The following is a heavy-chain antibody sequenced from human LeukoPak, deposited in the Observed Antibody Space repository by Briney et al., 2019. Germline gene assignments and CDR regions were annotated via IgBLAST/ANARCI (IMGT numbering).Heavy chain of an antibody. J-gene: IGHJ4*02. CDR3: ARDLTPRPDSGGTLDY. CDR2: IWNDGSNK. D-gene: IGHD2-15*01. Sequence: GRSLRLSCAASGFTFSSYGMHWVRQAPGQGLEWVAVIWNDGSNKYYADSVKGRFTISRDNSKNTLYLQMNSLRAEDTAVYYCARDLTPRPDSGGTLDYWGQGTLVTVSS. CDR1: GFTFSSYG. V-gene: IGHV3-33*01.